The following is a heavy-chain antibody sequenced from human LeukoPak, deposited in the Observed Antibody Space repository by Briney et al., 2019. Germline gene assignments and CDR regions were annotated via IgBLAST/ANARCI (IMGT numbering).Heavy chain of an antibody. V-gene: IGHV3-30*02. CDR2: IRYDGSNK. J-gene: IGHJ6*03. CDR3: AKAARYCSSTSCYLYYYMGV. CDR1: GFTFSSYG. D-gene: IGHD2-2*01. Sequence: GESLRLSCAASGFTFSSYGMHWVRQAPGKGLEWVAFIRYDGSNKYYADSVKGRFTISRDNYKIKLYLQMNSLRAEEKSVYCWAKAARYCSSTSCYLYYYMGVWGKGTTVPVS.